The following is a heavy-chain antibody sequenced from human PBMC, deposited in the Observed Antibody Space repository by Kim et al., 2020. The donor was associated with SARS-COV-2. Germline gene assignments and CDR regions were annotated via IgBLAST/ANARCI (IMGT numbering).Heavy chain of an antibody. J-gene: IGHJ4*01. CDR1: GFTFSSYA. D-gene: IGHD3-22*01. CDR3: AKGRGGIGYESSGYFFY. Sequence: GGSLRLSCAASGFTFSSYAMSWVRQAPGKGLEWVSVIYSGGSSTYYADSVKGRFTISRDNSKNTLYLQMNSLRAEDTAVYYCAKGRGGIGYESSGYFFYW. CDR2: IYSGGSST. V-gene: IGHV3-23*03.